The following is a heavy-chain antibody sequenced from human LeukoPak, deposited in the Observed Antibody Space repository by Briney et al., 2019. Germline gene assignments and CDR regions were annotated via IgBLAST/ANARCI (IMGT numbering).Heavy chain of an antibody. CDR2: ISTDGTVT. J-gene: IGHJ4*02. V-gene: IGHV3-74*01. CDR3: VRDSNLSFDY. Sequence: PGGSLRLSCEASGLTLSPYWMHWVRQAPGKGLEWVSHISTDGTVTTYADSVKGRFTISRDNAKSTLYPQMNSLRAEDTAVYYCVRDSNLSFDYWGQGSLVTVSS. CDR1: GLTLSPYW. D-gene: IGHD2/OR15-2a*01.